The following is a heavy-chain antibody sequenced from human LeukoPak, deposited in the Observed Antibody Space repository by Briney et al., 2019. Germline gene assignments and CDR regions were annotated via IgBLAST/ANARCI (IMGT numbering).Heavy chain of an antibody. CDR3: ARLDYSDYYYYYYMDV. Sequence: SETLSLTCTVSGGSISSSSYHWGWIRQPPGKGLEWIGSIYYSGSTYYNPSLKSRVTISVDTSKNQFSLKLSSVTAADTAVYYCARLDYSDYYYYYYMDVWGKGTTVTVSS. CDR1: GGSISSSSYH. D-gene: IGHD4-11*01. J-gene: IGHJ6*03. CDR2: IYYSGST. V-gene: IGHV4-39*01.